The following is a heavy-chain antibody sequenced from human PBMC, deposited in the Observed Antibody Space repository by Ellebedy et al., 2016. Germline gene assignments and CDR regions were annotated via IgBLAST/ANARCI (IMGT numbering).Heavy chain of an antibody. J-gene: IGHJ3*02. CDR1: GYTFTNDD. CDR2: MNPNSGNT. Sequence: ASVKVSXKASGYTFTNDDINWVRQATGQGLEWMGWMNPNSGNTGYAQKFQGRVTMTRDTSISTAYMELSSLRSEDTAVYYCARRISMIDRRTKGAFDIWGQGTMVTVSS. V-gene: IGHV1-8*01. D-gene: IGHD3-22*01. CDR3: ARRISMIDRRTKGAFDI.